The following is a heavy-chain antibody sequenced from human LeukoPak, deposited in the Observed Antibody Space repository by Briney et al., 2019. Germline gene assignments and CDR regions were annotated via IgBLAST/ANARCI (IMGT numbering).Heavy chain of an antibody. CDR3: AKAGDCTNGVCYTTYYYMDV. Sequence: GGSLRLSCAASGYTFDDYAMHWVRQAPRKGLEWVSLISWDGGSTYYADSVKGRFTISRDNSKNSLYLQMNSLRAEDTALYYCAKAGDCTNGVCYTTYYYMDVWGKGTTVTVSS. D-gene: IGHD2-8*01. J-gene: IGHJ6*03. CDR1: GYTFDDYA. V-gene: IGHV3-43D*04. CDR2: ISWDGGST.